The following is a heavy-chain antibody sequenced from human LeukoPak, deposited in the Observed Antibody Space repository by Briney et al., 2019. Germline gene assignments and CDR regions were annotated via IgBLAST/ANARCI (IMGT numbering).Heavy chain of an antibody. Sequence: ASVKVSCKASGYTFTSYGISWVRQAPGQGVERMGWISAYNGNTNYAQKLQGRVTMTTDTSTSTAYMELRSLRSDDTAVYYCARVVSGYYYDSSGPPDYWGQGTLVTVSS. CDR3: ARVVSGYYYDSSGPPDY. V-gene: IGHV1-18*01. CDR2: ISAYNGNT. J-gene: IGHJ4*02. CDR1: GYTFTSYG. D-gene: IGHD3-22*01.